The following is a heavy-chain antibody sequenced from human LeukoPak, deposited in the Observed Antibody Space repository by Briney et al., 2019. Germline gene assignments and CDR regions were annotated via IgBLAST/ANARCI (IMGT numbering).Heavy chain of an antibody. V-gene: IGHV1-2*02. D-gene: IGHD3-10*01. CDR2: INPNSGGT. Sequence: ASVKVSCKASGYTFTGYYMHWVRQAPGQGLEWMGWINPNSGGTNYAQKFQGRVTMTRDTSISTAYMELSRLRSDDTAVYYCARGTSRFRGFGELFPEDAFDIWGQGTMVTVSS. CDR1: GYTFTGYY. CDR3: ARGTSRFRGFGELFPEDAFDI. J-gene: IGHJ3*02.